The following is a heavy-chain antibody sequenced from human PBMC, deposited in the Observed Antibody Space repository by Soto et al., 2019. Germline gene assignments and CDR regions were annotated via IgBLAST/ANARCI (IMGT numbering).Heavy chain of an antibody. CDR2: IIPILGIA. V-gene: IGHV1-69*04. J-gene: IGHJ6*02. Sequence: ASVKVSCKASGGTFSSYTISWVRQAPGQGLEWMGRIIPILGIANYAQKFQGRVTITADKSTSTAYMELSSLRSEDTAVYYCARDLPGSYYYYYGMDVWGQGTTVTVSS. D-gene: IGHD3-10*01. CDR1: GGTFSSYT. CDR3: ARDLPGSYYYYYGMDV.